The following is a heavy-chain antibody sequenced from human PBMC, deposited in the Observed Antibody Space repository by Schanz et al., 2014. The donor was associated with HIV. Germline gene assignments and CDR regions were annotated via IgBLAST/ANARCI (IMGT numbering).Heavy chain of an antibody. V-gene: IGHV1-69*01. CDR1: GGTFSTYA. CDR2: INAILGTA. CDR3: ARDSPVAAGTLDY. J-gene: IGHJ4*02. D-gene: IGHD6-13*01. Sequence: VQLVQSGAEVKKPGSSVKVSCKASGGTFSTYAITWVRQARGQGLEWMGGINAILGTANYAHKFQGRATITADESTSTAYMELSSLRSEDTAVYYCARDSPVAAGTLDYWGQGTLVTVSS.